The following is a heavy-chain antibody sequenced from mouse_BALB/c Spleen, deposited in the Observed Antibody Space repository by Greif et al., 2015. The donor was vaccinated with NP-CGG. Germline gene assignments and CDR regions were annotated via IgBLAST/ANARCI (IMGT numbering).Heavy chain of an antibody. J-gene: IGHJ4*01. CDR1: GDSITSGY. CDR3: ARHDGYYYYAMDY. CDR2: ISYSGST. Sequence: VQLKESGPSLVKPSQTLSLTCSVTGDSITSGYWNWIRKFPGNKLEYMGYISYSGSTYYNPSLESRISITRDTSKNQYYLQLNSVTTEDTATYYCARHDGYYYYAMDYWGQGTSVTVSS. D-gene: IGHD2-3*01. V-gene: IGHV3-8*02.